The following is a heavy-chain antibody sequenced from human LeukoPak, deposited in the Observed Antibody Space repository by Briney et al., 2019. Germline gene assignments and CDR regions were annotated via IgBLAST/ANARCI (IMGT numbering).Heavy chain of an antibody. CDR1: GFSFSTYW. D-gene: IGHD3-10*01. CDR2: INQDGTEK. Sequence: GGSLRLSCAASGFSFSTYWMSWVRQAPGKGLEWVANINQDGTEKYYVDSVKGRFTVSRDYAKNSLYLQMNSLRVEDTAVYCCAKVAKYYYGPETYYFFEQWGQGTPVTASS. V-gene: IGHV3-7*01. CDR3: AKVAKYYYGPETYYFFEQ. J-gene: IGHJ4*02.